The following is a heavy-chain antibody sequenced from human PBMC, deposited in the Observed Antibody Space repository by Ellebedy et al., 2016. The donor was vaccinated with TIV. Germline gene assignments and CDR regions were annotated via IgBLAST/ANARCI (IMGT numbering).Heavy chain of an antibody. CDR2: INPNNGNT. CDR1: GYTLSDYY. CDR3: AHFLGNTMVRGVLTALDY. V-gene: IGHV1-2*02. Sequence: AASVKVSCKASGYTLSDYYMHWVRQAPGQGLEYMGWINPNNGNTNYAERIQGRISMTRDTSISTVYMELSRLTSDDTAVYYCAHFLGNTMVRGVLTALDYWGQGALVTVSS. J-gene: IGHJ4*02. D-gene: IGHD3-10*01.